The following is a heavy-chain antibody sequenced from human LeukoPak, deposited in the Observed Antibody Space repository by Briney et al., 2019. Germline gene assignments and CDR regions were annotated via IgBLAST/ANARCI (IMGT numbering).Heavy chain of an antibody. V-gene: IGHV3-23*01. J-gene: IGHJ4*02. CDR1: GFTFSSFA. CDR3: AKARFSGYCSSGSCYSGNDY. D-gene: IGHD2-15*01. CDR2: ISGSGGST. Sequence: GASLRLSCAASGFTFSSFAMSWVRQAPGKGLEWVSSISGSGGSTYYADSVKGRFTISRDNSKNTLYLQMNSLRAEDTAVYYCAKARFSGYCSSGSCYSGNDYWGQGTLVTVSS.